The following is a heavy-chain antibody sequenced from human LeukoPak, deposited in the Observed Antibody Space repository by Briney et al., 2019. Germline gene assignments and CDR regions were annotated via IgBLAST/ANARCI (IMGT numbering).Heavy chain of an antibody. Sequence: GGSLRLSCAASGFTFSSYSMNWVRQAPGKGLEWVSSISSSSSYIYYADSVKGRFTISRNNAKNSLYLQMNSLRAEDTAVYYCARDLNYYDSSGYPAFDYWGQGTLVTVSS. CDR1: GFTFSSYS. CDR3: ARDLNYYDSSGYPAFDY. V-gene: IGHV3-21*01. J-gene: IGHJ4*02. D-gene: IGHD3-22*01. CDR2: ISSSSSYI.